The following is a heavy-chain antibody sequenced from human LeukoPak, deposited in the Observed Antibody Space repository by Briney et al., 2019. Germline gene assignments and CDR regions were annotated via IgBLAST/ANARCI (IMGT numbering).Heavy chain of an antibody. V-gene: IGHV4-59*01. Sequence: SETLSLTCTVSGDSISTYFWSWIRQPPGKGLEWIGYVYYSGSTNYNPSLKSRVTILVDTSKNQFSLKVTSVTAADTAVYYCARDLVAVAGHEYFDYWGQGTLVTVSS. D-gene: IGHD6-19*01. CDR3: ARDLVAVAGHEYFDY. CDR1: GDSISTYF. CDR2: VYYSGST. J-gene: IGHJ4*02.